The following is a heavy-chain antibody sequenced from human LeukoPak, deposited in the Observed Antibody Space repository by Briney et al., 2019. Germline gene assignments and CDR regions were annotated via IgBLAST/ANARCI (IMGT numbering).Heavy chain of an antibody. D-gene: IGHD6-19*01. CDR1: GGSISSYY. Sequence: SETLSLTCTVSGGSISSYYWSWIRQPPGKGLEWIGYIYYSGSTNYNPSLKSRVTISVDTSTNQFSLKLSSVTAADTAVYYCARTGDSSVLRGYCYYYYYMDVWGKGTTVTVSS. V-gene: IGHV4-59*01. J-gene: IGHJ6*03. CDR3: ARTGDSSVLRGYCYYYYYMDV. CDR2: IYYSGST.